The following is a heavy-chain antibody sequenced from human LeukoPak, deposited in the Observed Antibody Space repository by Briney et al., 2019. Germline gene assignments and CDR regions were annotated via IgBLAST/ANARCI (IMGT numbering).Heavy chain of an antibody. V-gene: IGHV3-48*02. CDR1: GFTFSSYA. CDR3: ARSANPGVHDFDP. D-gene: IGHD6-6*01. J-gene: IGHJ5*02. Sequence: GGSLTLSCEASGFTFSSYAMAWVRQAQGKGMAWLSYITSGSNINNADSVKGRFTISRDNAKNSLYLQMNSLRDEDTAVYYCARSANPGVHDFDPWGQGTLVTVSS. CDR2: ITSGSNI.